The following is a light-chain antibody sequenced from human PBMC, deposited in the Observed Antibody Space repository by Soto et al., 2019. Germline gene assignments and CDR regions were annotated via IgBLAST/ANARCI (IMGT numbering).Light chain of an antibody. V-gene: IGKV3-15*01. CDR3: QQYNNWPKT. CDR1: QSVRSD. CDR2: GAS. J-gene: IGKJ1*01. Sequence: EIVLTQSPDTLSLSPGQRATLSCRASQSVRSDYFAWYQQKPGQAPRLLIYGASTRATGIPARFSGSGSGTEFTLTISSLQSEDFAVYYCQQYNNWPKTFGQGTKVDIK.